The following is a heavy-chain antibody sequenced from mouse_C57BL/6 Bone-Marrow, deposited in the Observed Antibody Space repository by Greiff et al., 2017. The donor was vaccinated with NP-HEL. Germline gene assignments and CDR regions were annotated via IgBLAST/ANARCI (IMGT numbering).Heavy chain of an antibody. CDR1: GYTFTTYP. V-gene: IGHV1-47*01. J-gene: IGHJ4*01. Sequence: VHLVESGAELVKPGASVKMSCKASGYTFTTYPIEWMKQNHGKSLEWIGNFHPYNDDTKYNEKFKGKATLTVEKSSSTVYLELSRLTSDDSAVYYCARGYYGSTLRGAMDYWGQGTSVTVSS. CDR2: FHPYNDDT. D-gene: IGHD1-1*01. CDR3: ARGYYGSTLRGAMDY.